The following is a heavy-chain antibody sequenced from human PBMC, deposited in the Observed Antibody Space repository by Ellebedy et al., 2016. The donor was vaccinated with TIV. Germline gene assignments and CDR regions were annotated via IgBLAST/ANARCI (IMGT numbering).Heavy chain of an antibody. CDR1: GYSFRNHG. V-gene: IGHV1-69*13. Sequence: ASVKVSCKASGYSFRNHGISWLRQAPGQGLEWLGGIMPRFGTTNYPHKFQDRVTITADASTSTAYMELSSPRSDDTAVYYCARDSHYYVQYFQHWGQGTLVTVSS. J-gene: IGHJ1*01. CDR2: IMPRFGTT. CDR3: ARDSHYYVQYFQH. D-gene: IGHD3-10*02.